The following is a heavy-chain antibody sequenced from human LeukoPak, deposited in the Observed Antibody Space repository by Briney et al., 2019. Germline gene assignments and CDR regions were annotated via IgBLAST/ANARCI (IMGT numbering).Heavy chain of an antibody. D-gene: IGHD6-13*01. J-gene: IGHJ1*01. CDR1: GYSISSCYY. CDR2: IYHSGST. CDR3: AREPLTAPGPTDSFHH. Sequence: PETLSLTCGVSGYSISSCYYWGWIRQPPRKGLEWIGTIYHSGSTYYNPSLKSRVTISVDTSKNQFSLKLSSVTAADTAVYSCAREPLTAPGPTDSFHHWGRGTLVTVSS. V-gene: IGHV4-38-2*02.